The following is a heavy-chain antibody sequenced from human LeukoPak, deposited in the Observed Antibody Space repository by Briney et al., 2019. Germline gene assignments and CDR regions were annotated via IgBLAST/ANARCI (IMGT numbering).Heavy chain of an antibody. V-gene: IGHV4-31*03. CDR1: GGSISSGGYY. CDR3: ARDLPRYCGGDCYMGAFDI. J-gene: IGHJ3*02. Sequence: PSETLSLTCTVSGGSISSGGYYWSWIRQHPGKGLEWIGYIYYSGSTYYNPSLKSRVTISVDTSKNQFSLKLSSVTAADTAVYYCARDLPRYCGGDCYMGAFDIWGQGTMVTVSS. CDR2: IYYSGST. D-gene: IGHD2-21*02.